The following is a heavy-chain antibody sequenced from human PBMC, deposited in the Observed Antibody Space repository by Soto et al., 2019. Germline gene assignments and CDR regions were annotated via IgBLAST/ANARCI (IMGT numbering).Heavy chain of an antibody. V-gene: IGHV4-34*01. D-gene: IGHD2-8*02. CDR2: INHSGST. J-gene: IGHJ4*02. CDR1: DDSSSSYK. CDR3: ARDKITGLFAY. Sequence: SETLSLTCTVSDDSSSSYKWSWIRQPPGTGLEWIGEINHSGSTNYNPSLKSRVTISVDTSKNQFSLKLTSVTAADTAVYYCARDKITGLFAYWGQGTLVTVSS.